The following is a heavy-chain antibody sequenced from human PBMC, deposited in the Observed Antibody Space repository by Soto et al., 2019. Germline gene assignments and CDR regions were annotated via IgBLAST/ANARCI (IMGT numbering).Heavy chain of an antibody. V-gene: IGHV1-69*13. Sequence: SVKVSCKASGGTFSSYAISWVRQAPGQGLEWMGGIIPIFGTANYAQKFQGRVTVTADESTSTAYMELSSLRSEDTAVYYCASAGYSYRHANYYYYGMDVWGQGTTVTVSS. D-gene: IGHD5-18*01. CDR1: GGTFSSYA. CDR3: ASAGYSYRHANYYYYGMDV. J-gene: IGHJ6*02. CDR2: IIPIFGTA.